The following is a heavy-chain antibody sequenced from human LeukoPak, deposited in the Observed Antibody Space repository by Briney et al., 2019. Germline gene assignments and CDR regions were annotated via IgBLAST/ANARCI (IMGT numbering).Heavy chain of an antibody. CDR1: GFTFDDYG. J-gene: IGHJ4*02. CDR2: INWNGGST. D-gene: IGHD5-18*01. CDR3: AKDGTAMVTNSFDY. Sequence: PGGSLRLSCAASGFTFDDYGMSWVRQAPGKGLEWVSGINWNGGSTGYADSVKGRFTISRDNSKNTLYLQMNSLRAEDTAVYYCAKDGTAMVTNSFDYWGQGTLVTVSS. V-gene: IGHV3-20*04.